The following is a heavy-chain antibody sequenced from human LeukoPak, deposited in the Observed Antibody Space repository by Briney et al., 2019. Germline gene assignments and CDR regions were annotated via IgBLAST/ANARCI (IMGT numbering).Heavy chain of an antibody. CDR1: GGSFSGYY. Sequence: SETLSLTCAVYGGSFSGYYWSWIRQPPGKGLEWIGEINHSASTNYNPSLKSRVTISVDTSKNQFSLKLSSVTAADTAVYYCARGTGHSDYDQWHAFDIWGQGTMVTVSS. V-gene: IGHV4-34*01. CDR2: INHSAST. D-gene: IGHD5-12*01. J-gene: IGHJ3*02. CDR3: ARGTGHSDYDQWHAFDI.